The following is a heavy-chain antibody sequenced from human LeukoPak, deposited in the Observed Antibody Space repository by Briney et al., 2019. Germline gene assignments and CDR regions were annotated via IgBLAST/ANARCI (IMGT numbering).Heavy chain of an antibody. CDR3: AKDLRSSRLLPWCYFDY. CDR2: IWNDGSNK. CDR1: GFPFSSNA. V-gene: IGHV3-33*06. J-gene: IGHJ4*02. Sequence: GGPLRFSCAAPGFPFSSNAMPGVGQAPGKGQKGVAVIWNDGSNKYYADSVKGRFTISRDNSKNTVDLQMNSLRAEDTAVYYCAKDLRSSRLLPWCYFDYWGQGTLVTVSS. D-gene: IGHD3-22*01.